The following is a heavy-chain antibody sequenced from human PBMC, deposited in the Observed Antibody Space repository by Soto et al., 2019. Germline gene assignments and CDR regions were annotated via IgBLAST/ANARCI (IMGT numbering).Heavy chain of an antibody. D-gene: IGHD3-22*01. J-gene: IGHJ4*02. CDR3: ARGISMIVVVIRARHYFDY. Sequence: PSETLSLTCAVSGGSISSGGYSWSWIRQPPGKGLEWIGYIYHSGSTYYNPSLKSRVTISVDRSKNQFSLKLSSVTAADTAVYYCARGISMIVVVIRARHYFDYWGQGTLVTVSS. V-gene: IGHV4-30-2*01. CDR2: IYHSGST. CDR1: GGSISSGGYS.